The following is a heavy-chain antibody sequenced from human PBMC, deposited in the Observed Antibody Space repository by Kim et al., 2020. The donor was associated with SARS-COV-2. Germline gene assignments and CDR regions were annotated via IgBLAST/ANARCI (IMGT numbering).Heavy chain of an antibody. CDR1: FTFSSYC. CDR3: ARAPEYSSIPYYFDY. V-gene: IGHV3-21*01. Sequence: FTFSSYCLNWVRQAPGKGLEWVSSIISSSSYIYYAASVKGRFTISRDNAKNSLYLQMNSLRAEDTAVYYCARAPEYSSIPYYFDYWGQGTLAT. J-gene: IGHJ4*02. CDR2: IISSSSYI. D-gene: IGHD6-6*01.